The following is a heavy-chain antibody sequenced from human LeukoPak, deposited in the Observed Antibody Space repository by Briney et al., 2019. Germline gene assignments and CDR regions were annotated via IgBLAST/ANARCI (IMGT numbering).Heavy chain of an antibody. CDR1: GYSISSGYY. V-gene: IGHV4-38-2*02. CDR3: ARVRDDYGGNSDAFDI. Sequence: PSETLSLTCTVSGYSISSGYYWGWIRQPPGKGLEWIGSIYHSGSTYYNPSLKRRVTISVDTSKNQFSLKLSSVTAADTAVYYCARVRDDYGGNSDAFDIWGQGTMVTVSS. CDR2: IYHSGST. J-gene: IGHJ3*02. D-gene: IGHD4-23*01.